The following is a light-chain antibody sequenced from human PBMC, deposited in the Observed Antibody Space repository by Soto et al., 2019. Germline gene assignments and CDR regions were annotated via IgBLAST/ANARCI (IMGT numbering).Light chain of an antibody. CDR3: CSYAGGYTWV. J-gene: IGLJ3*02. Sequence: HSALTQPRSVSGSPGQSVTISCTGTSSDVGGYNFVSWYQQHPGKAPKLMIYDVNERPSGVPDRFSGSKSGNTASLTISGLQADDETDYYCCSYAGGYTWVFGGGTKLTVL. V-gene: IGLV2-11*01. CDR2: DVN. CDR1: SSDVGGYNF.